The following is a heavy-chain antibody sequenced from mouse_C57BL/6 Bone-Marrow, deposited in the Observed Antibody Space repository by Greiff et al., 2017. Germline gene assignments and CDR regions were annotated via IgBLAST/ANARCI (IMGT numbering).Heavy chain of an antibody. J-gene: IGHJ3*01. CDR2: ISSGGSYT. D-gene: IGHD2-5*01. V-gene: IGHV5-6*01. CDR3: ARHETYYSNYGAY. CDR1: GFTFSSYG. Sequence: VQLKESGGDLVKPGGSLKLSCAASGFTFSSYGMSWVRQTPDKRLEWVATISSGGSYTYYPDSVKGRFTISRDNAKNTLYLQMSSLKSEDTAMYYCARHETYYSNYGAYWGQGTPVTVSA.